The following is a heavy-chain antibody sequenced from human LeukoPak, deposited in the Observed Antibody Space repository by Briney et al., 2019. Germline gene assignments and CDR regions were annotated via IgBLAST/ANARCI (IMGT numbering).Heavy chain of an antibody. CDR3: ARHTSGSSLDF. CDR2: IHYSGST. J-gene: IGHJ4*02. D-gene: IGHD6-6*01. CDR1: GGPTSSSSSY. V-gene: IGHV4-39*01. Sequence: PSETLSFTCRVSGGPTSSSSSYWGWIRRPPGKGLEWIATIHYSGSTNYDPSLKSRVAISVDTSKNQFSLKLSSVTAADTAVYYCARHTSGSSLDFWGQGTLVTVSS.